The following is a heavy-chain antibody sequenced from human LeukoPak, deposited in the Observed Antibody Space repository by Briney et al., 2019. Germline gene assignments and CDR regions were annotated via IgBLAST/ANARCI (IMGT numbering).Heavy chain of an antibody. Sequence: PGGSLRLSCAASGFTFSNYGMHWVRQAPGKGLEWVAFIRYDGSKKYYTDSVKGRFTISRDNAKRSLYLQMNSLRAEDTAVYYCARLLTGYDAFDYWGLGILVTVSS. D-gene: IGHD3-9*01. CDR2: IRYDGSKK. CDR1: GFTFSNYG. J-gene: IGHJ4*02. V-gene: IGHV3-30*02. CDR3: ARLLTGYDAFDY.